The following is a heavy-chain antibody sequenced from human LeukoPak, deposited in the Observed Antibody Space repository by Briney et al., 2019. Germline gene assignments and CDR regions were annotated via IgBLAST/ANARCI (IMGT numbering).Heavy chain of an antibody. J-gene: IGHJ5*02. V-gene: IGHV3-21*01. CDR3: ARDYTRTTGWFDP. D-gene: IGHD1-1*01. CDR1: GFTLSSYS. CDR2: ISSSTNYI. Sequence: GGSLRLSCAASGFTLSSYSMNWVRQAPGKGLEWVSSISSSTNYIYYADSVKGRFTISRDNANNSLYLQMNSLRAEDTAVYYCARDYTRTTGWFDPWGQGTLVTVSS.